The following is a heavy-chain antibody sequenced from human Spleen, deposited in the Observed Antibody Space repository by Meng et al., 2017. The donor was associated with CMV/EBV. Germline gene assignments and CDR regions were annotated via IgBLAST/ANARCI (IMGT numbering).Heavy chain of an antibody. Sequence: GGSLRLSCAASGFTFSIYSMNWVRQALGKGLEWVSCISSSSDYIYYADSVKGRFTISRDNAKNSLYLQMNSLRAEDTAVYYCARDFPDYWGQGTLVTVSS. D-gene: IGHD2/OR15-2a*01. CDR3: ARDFPDY. CDR1: GFTFSIYS. J-gene: IGHJ4*02. CDR2: ISSSSDYI. V-gene: IGHV3-21*01.